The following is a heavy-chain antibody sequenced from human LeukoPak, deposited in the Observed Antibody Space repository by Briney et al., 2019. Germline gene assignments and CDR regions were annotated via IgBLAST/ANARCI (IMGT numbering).Heavy chain of an antibody. J-gene: IGHJ4*02. CDR3: ARAKGAQLGNFDY. V-gene: IGHV4-39*07. CDR1: GASIIISDHY. D-gene: IGHD1-1*01. Sequence: SAETLSLICNVSGASIIISDHYWGWIRQPPGKGLEWIGSIYYSGSTYYNPSLKSRVTISVDTSKNQFSLKLSSVTAADTAVYYCARAKGAQLGNFDYWGQGTLVTVSS. CDR2: IYYSGST.